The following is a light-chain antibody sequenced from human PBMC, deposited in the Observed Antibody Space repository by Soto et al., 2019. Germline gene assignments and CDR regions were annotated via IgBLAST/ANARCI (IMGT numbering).Light chain of an antibody. V-gene: IGLV4-69*01. CDR1: SGHSTYA. CDR2: LNSDGRH. Sequence: QLVLTQSPSASASLGASVKLTCTLSSGHSTYAIAWHQQQPEKGPRYLMRLNSDGRHSKGDGIPDRFSGSSSGAERYLIISSLQSEDEADYYCQTWGTGIQVFGGGTKLTVL. J-gene: IGLJ3*02. CDR3: QTWGTGIQV.